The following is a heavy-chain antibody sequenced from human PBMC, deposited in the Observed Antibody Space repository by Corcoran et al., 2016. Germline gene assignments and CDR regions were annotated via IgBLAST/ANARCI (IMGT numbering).Heavy chain of an antibody. Sequence: EVQLVESGGVVVQPGGSLRLSCAASGFTFDVYTMHWVRQAPGKGLEWVSLISWDGGSTYYADSVKGRFTISRDNSKNSLYLQMNSLRTEDTALYYCAKDIGMGATTGYYYGMDVWGQGTTVTVSS. CDR1: GFTFDVYT. V-gene: IGHV3-43*01. J-gene: IGHJ6*02. CDR2: ISWDGGST. CDR3: AKDIGMGATTGYYYGMDV. D-gene: IGHD1-26*01.